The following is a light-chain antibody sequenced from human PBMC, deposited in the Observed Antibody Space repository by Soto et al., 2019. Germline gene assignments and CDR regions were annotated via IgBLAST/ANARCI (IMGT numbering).Light chain of an antibody. Sequence: EIVLTQSPATLSLSPGERATLSCRASQSVSRYLAWYQQKPGQAPRLLIYDASNRATGIPARFSGSGSGTDFTLTISSLVPEDFAVYYCQQRRNWPPTFGQGTKVDIK. CDR3: QQRRNWPPT. V-gene: IGKV3-11*01. CDR2: DAS. CDR1: QSVSRY. J-gene: IGKJ1*01.